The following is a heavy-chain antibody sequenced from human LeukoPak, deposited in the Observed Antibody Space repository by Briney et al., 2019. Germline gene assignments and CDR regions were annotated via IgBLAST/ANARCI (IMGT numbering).Heavy chain of an antibody. Sequence: SETLSLTCAVYGGSFSGYHWSWVRQPPGKGLEWIGEINHSGSTNYNPSLKSRVTISVDTSKNQFSLKLSSVTAADTAVYYCARGRAVDYWGQGTLVTVSS. CDR2: INHSGST. V-gene: IGHV4-34*01. J-gene: IGHJ4*02. CDR1: GGSFSGYH. CDR3: ARGRAVDY.